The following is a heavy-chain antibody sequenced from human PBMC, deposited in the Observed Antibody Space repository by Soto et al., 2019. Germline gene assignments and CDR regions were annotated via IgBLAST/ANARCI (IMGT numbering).Heavy chain of an antibody. CDR3: ARPVAARGGGKGAFFDY. J-gene: IGHJ4*02. CDR2: IYYSGST. CDR1: GGSISSSSYY. Sequence: SETLSLTCTVSGGSISSSSYYWGWIRQPPGKGLEWIGSIYYSGSTYYNPSLKSRVTISVDTSKNQFSLKLSSVTAADTAVYYCARPVAARGGGKGAFFDYWGQGTLVTVSS. V-gene: IGHV4-39*01. D-gene: IGHD6-6*01.